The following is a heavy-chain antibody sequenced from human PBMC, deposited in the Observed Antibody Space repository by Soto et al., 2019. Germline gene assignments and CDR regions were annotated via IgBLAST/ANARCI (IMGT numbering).Heavy chain of an antibody. CDR2: IYSNGKA. CDR1: GGSLSNYN. V-gene: IGHV4-4*07. D-gene: IGHD2-2*01. CDR3: ARERTYQLSSDDTLEI. Sequence: SETLSLTCTVSGGSLSNYNWNWVRQSAGKGLEWIGRIYSNGKAYYNPSLKSRVTMSLDTLNNQVSLRLSSVTAADRAKCYCARERTYQLSSDDTLEIWGLGPMVTIPS. J-gene: IGHJ3*02.